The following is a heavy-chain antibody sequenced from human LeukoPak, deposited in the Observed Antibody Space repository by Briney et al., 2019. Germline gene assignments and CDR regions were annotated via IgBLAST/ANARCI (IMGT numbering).Heavy chain of an antibody. J-gene: IGHJ6*02. Sequence: GGSLRLSCAASGFTFSSYGMHWVRQAPGKGLKWVAVISYDGSNKYYADSVKGRFTISRDNSKNTLYLQMNSLRAEDTAVYYCASDYYDILTGSHYYYGMDAWGQGTTVTVSS. CDR3: ASDYYDILTGSHYYYGMDA. D-gene: IGHD3-9*01. V-gene: IGHV3-30*03. CDR2: ISYDGSNK. CDR1: GFTFSSYG.